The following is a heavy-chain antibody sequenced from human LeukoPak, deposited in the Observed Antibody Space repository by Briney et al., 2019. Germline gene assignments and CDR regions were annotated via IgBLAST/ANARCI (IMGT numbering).Heavy chain of an antibody. CDR1: GFTFSSYS. J-gene: IGHJ3*02. D-gene: IGHD3-9*01. CDR3: ARERYFDWPRDAFDI. Sequence: GGSLRLSCAASGFTFSSYSMNWVRQAPGKGLEWVSYISSSSSTIYYADSVEGRFTISRDNAKNSLYLQMNSLRAEDTAVYYCARERYFDWPRDAFDIWGQGTMVTVSS. CDR2: ISSSSSTI. V-gene: IGHV3-48*01.